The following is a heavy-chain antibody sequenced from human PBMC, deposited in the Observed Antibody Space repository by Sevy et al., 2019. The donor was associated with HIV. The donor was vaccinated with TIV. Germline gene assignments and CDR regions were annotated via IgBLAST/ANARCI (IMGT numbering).Heavy chain of an antibody. CDR2: IIPMFGTA. CDR1: GRTFSSSV. Sequence: ASVKVSCKASGRTFSSSVINWVRQAPGQGLEWMGGIIPMFGTANYVQKFQGRVTITADESTSTAYMELSSLRSEDTAVYYCARSISWYASFDYWGQGTLVTVSS. D-gene: IGHD6-13*01. J-gene: IGHJ4*02. V-gene: IGHV1-69*13. CDR3: ARSISWYASFDY.